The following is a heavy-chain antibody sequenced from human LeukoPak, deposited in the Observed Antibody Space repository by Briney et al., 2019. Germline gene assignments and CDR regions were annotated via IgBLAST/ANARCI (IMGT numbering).Heavy chain of an antibody. CDR2: ISYDGSNK. Sequence: PGGSLRLSCAASGFTFSSYAMSWVRQAPGKGLEWVAVISYDGSNKYYADSVKGRFTISRDNSKNTLYLQMNSLRAEDTAVYYCAREKLTGDSYGWFDPWGQGTLVTVSS. CDR1: GFTFSSYA. J-gene: IGHJ5*02. CDR3: AREKLTGDSYGWFDP. V-gene: IGHV3-30-3*01. D-gene: IGHD7-27*01.